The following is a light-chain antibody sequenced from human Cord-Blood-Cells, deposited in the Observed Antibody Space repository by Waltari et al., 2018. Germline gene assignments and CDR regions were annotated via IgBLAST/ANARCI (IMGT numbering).Light chain of an antibody. CDR3: QQYDNLPLT. V-gene: IGKV1-33*01. Sequence: DIQITQCPCSLSASVGDRVTITCQASQDISNYLNWYQQKPGKAPKLLIYDASNLETGVPSRFSGSGSGTDFTFTISSLQPEDIATYYCQQYDNLPLTFGGGTKVEIK. CDR2: DAS. J-gene: IGKJ4*01. CDR1: QDISNY.